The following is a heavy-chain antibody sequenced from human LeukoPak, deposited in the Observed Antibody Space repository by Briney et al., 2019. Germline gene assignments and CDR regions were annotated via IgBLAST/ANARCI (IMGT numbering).Heavy chain of an antibody. V-gene: IGHV4-59*12. J-gene: IGHJ4*02. D-gene: IGHD1-26*01. CDR3: GRDGVGAYGN. Sequence: SETLSLTCTVSGGSISTDYWSWIRQPPGKGLEWIGYIYYSGSTNYNPSLKSRVTISVDTSKNQFSLKLSSMTAADTAVYYCGRDGVGAYGNWGQGTLVTVSS. CDR2: IYYSGST. CDR1: GGSISTDY.